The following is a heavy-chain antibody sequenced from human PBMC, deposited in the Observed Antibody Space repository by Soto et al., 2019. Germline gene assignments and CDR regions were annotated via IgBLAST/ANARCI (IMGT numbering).Heavy chain of an antibody. V-gene: IGHV1-69*01. CDR2: IIPIFGTA. Sequence: QVQLVQSGAEVKKPGSSVKVSCKASGGTFSSYAISWVRQAPGQGLEWTGAIIPIFGTANYAQKFQGRVTSTADESTSTAYMELSSLRSEDTAVYYCARVPRVSGYHPYFDYWGQGTLVTVSS. D-gene: IGHD3-22*01. CDR1: GGTFSSYA. CDR3: ARVPRVSGYHPYFDY. J-gene: IGHJ4*02.